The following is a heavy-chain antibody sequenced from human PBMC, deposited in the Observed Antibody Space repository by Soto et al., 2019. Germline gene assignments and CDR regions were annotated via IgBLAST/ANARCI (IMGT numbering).Heavy chain of an antibody. CDR3: ARVSISSGEDAFDI. Sequence: PGGSLRLSCAASGFTFSTYALTWVRQAPGKGLEWVSAIADHGGSTYYADSVKGRFTISRDNSKNTLYLQMNSLRAEDTAVYYCARVSISSGEDAFDIWGQGTMVTVSS. D-gene: IGHD3-22*01. CDR1: GFTFSTYA. V-gene: IGHV3-23*01. CDR2: IADHGGST. J-gene: IGHJ3*02.